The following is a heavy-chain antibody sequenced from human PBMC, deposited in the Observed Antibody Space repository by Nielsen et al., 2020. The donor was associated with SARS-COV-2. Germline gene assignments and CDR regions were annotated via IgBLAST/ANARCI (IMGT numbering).Heavy chain of an antibody. Sequence: GESLKISCAASGFTFSSYGMHWVRQAPGKGLEWVAVISYDGSNKYYADSVKGRFTISRDNAKNSLYLQMNSLRAEDTAVYYCARDFSSSGHDFWGQGTLVTVSS. CDR3: ARDFSSSGHDF. CDR1: GFTFSSYG. J-gene: IGHJ4*02. CDR2: ISYDGSNK. D-gene: IGHD6-19*01. V-gene: IGHV3-30*03.